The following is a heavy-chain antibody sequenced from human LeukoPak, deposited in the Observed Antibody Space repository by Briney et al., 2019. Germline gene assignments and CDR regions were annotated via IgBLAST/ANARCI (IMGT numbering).Heavy chain of an antibody. V-gene: IGHV3-30*18. Sequence: GGSLRLSCAASGFTFSSYGMHWVRQAPGKGLEWVAVISHDGSNKYYADSVKGRFTISRDNSKKTLYLQMNSLRVEDTAVYYCVKAAYDYYDSSGYPIDYWGQGTLVTVSS. CDR1: GFTFSSYG. CDR2: ISHDGSNK. CDR3: VKAAYDYYDSSGYPIDY. D-gene: IGHD3-22*01. J-gene: IGHJ4*02.